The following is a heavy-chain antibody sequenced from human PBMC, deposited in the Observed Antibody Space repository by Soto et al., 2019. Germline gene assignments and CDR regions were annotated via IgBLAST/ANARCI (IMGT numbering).Heavy chain of an antibody. CDR3: SRRSSGWYFDY. Sequence: EVQLLESGGGLVQPGGSLRLSCAASGFTFSSYAVSWVRQAPGKGLEWVSVISGSGDSTYYADSVKGRFTISRDNSKNTLYLQMNSLRAEDTAVYYCSRRSSGWYFDYWCQGTLVTVSS. CDR2: ISGSGDST. CDR1: GFTFSSYA. J-gene: IGHJ4*02. V-gene: IGHV3-23*01. D-gene: IGHD6-19*01.